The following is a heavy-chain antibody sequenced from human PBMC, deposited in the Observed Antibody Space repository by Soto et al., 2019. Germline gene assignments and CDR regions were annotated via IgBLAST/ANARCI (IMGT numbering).Heavy chain of an antibody. D-gene: IGHD5-12*01. J-gene: IGHJ5*02. V-gene: IGHV3-30-3*01. CDR1: GFTFSSYA. Sequence: QVQLVESGGGVVQPGRSLRLSCAASGFTFSSYAMHWVRQAPGKGLEWVAVISYDGSNKYYADSVKGRFTISRDNSKNTLYLQMNSLRAEDTAVYYCARDRRRWLQTHPGWFDPWGHGTLVTVSS. CDR3: ARDRRRWLQTHPGWFDP. CDR2: ISYDGSNK.